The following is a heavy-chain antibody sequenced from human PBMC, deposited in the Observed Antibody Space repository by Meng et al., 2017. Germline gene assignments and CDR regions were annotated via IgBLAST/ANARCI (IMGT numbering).Heavy chain of an antibody. CDR2: MYPSGST. CDR1: GGSISSGGYF. J-gene: IGHJ4*02. Sequence: QGQLQEQGPGLVKPSETLFLTCTVSGGSISSGGYFWGWIRQHPGKGLEWIGYMYPSGSTHYNPSQESRVTISIDTSKNQLSLELSSVTAADTAVYYCARDVTGHYYFDYWGQGTLVTVSS. V-gene: IGHV4-31*03. CDR3: ARDVTGHYYFDY. D-gene: IGHD2-21*02.